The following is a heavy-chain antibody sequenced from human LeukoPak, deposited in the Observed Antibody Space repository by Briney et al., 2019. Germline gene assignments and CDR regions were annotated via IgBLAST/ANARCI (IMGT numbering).Heavy chain of an antibody. D-gene: IGHD2-8*02. CDR3: ARAPLTGYYMDV. V-gene: IGHV1-2*02. CDR2: INPNSGGT. CDR1: GYTFTGYY. J-gene: IGHJ6*03. Sequence: ASVKVSCKASGYTFTGYYMHWVRQAPGQGLEWMGWINPNSGGTNYAQKFQGRVTMTRDTSISTAYMELSRLRSDDTAVYYCARAPLTGYYMDVWGKGTTVTVPS.